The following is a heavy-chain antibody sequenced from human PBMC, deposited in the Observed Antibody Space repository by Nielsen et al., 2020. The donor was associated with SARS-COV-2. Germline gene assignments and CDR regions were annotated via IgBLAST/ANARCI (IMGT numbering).Heavy chain of an antibody. CDR1: GFTFSSYS. Sequence: GESLKISCAASGFTFSSYSMNWVRQAPGKGLEWVSTISGSGGSTYYADSVKGRFTISRDNSKNTLYVQMNSLRAEDTAVYYCAKVSRAYYYDSSGYYYDYWGQGTLVTVSS. V-gene: IGHV3-23*01. CDR2: ISGSGGST. D-gene: IGHD3-22*01. J-gene: IGHJ4*02. CDR3: AKVSRAYYYDSSGYYYDY.